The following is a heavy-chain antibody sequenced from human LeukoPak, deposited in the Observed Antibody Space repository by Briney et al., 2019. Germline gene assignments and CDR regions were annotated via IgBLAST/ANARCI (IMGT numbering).Heavy chain of an antibody. CDR3: ARHIGGGIEDMDV. Sequence: ADTLSLTCILSVRSIGTYYWSWIRHSPGKGLEWIGYFLVAGSTRYNPYLESLVTMSVDTSRNQFFLKMSSVTAADTAVYYCARHIGGGIEDMDVWGKGTKVTVSS. J-gene: IGHJ6*03. D-gene: IGHD3-16*02. CDR1: VRSIGTYY. V-gene: IGHV4-59*08. CDR2: FLVAGST.